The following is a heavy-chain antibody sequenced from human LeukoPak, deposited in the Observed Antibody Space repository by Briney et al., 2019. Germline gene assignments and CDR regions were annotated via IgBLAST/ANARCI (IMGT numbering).Heavy chain of an antibody. J-gene: IGHJ5*02. CDR2: IISISSYI. CDR1: GFTFSSYS. Sequence: PGGSLRLSCAASGFTFSSYSMNWVRQAPGKGLGWVSSIISISSYIYYAASVKGRFTISRETAKNSLYLKMNSLRAEDTAVYYCARENCGGDCYYNWFDPWGQGTLVTVSS. V-gene: IGHV3-21*01. CDR3: ARENCGGDCYYNWFDP. D-gene: IGHD2-21*02.